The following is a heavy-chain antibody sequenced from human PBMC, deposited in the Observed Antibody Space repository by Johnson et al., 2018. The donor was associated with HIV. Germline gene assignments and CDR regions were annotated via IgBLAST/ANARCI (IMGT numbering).Heavy chain of an antibody. CDR2: ISSNGGST. J-gene: IGHJ3*01. D-gene: IGHD5-12*01. CDR3: ARYPIRDDAFDV. Sequence: EVQLVESGGGLVQPGGSLRLSCAASGFTFSSYAMHWVRQAPGTGLEYVSAISSNGGSTYYANSVKGRFTISRDNSKNTLYLQMGSLRAEDMAVYYCARYPIRDDAFDVWGQGTMVTVSS. V-gene: IGHV3-64*01. CDR1: GFTFSSYA.